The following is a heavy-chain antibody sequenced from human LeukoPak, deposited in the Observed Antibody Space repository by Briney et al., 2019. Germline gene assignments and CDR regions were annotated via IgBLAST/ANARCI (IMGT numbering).Heavy chain of an antibody. V-gene: IGHV3-30*18. D-gene: IGHD6-19*01. Sequence: PGGSLRLSCAAPGFTLSSYGMHWVRQAPGKGLEWVAVISYDGSNKYYADSVKGRFTISRDNAKNTLYLQIHSLRVEDTAVYYCSKAHSTGWFYFDYWGQGTLVTVSS. CDR1: GFTLSSYG. CDR3: SKAHSTGWFYFDY. CDR2: ISYDGSNK. J-gene: IGHJ4*02.